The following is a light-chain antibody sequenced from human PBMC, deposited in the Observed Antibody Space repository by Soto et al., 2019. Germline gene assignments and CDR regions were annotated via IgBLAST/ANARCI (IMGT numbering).Light chain of an antibody. CDR3: MQALQMRT. CDR2: LGS. V-gene: IGKV2-28*01. Sequence: DIVMTQSPLSLPVTPGEPASIPCRSSQSLLHSDGYNYLDWYLQRPGQSPQLLISLGSNRASGVPGRFSGSGSGKDFTLKISRVEAEDVGVYYCMQALQMRTFGQGTKVESK. J-gene: IGKJ1*01. CDR1: QSLLHSDGYNY.